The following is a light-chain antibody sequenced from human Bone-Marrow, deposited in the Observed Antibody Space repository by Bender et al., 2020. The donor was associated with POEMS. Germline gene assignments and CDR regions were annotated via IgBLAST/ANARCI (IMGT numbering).Light chain of an antibody. CDR3: QSFDSGLGGSV. CDR1: TSNIGTNT. CDR2: STN. V-gene: IGLV1-44*01. Sequence: QSVLTQPPSASATPGQRVTISCSGTTSNIGTNTVHWYQQLPGTAPKLLIYSTNQRPSGVPDRFSGSKSGTSASLAITGLQSEDEADYYCQSFDSGLGGSVFGGGTKLTVL. J-gene: IGLJ2*01.